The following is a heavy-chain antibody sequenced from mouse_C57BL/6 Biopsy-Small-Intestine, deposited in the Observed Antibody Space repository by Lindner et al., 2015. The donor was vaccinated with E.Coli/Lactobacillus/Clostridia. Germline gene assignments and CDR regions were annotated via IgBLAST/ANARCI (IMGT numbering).Heavy chain of an antibody. CDR2: IYPGSGNS. J-gene: IGHJ1*03. CDR3: ASYGGRLGYFDV. V-gene: IGHV1-66*01. Sequence: VQLQESGPELVKPGASVKISCKASGYSFTNYYIHWVKQRPGQGLEWIGWIYPGSGNSKYSEKFKGKASLTADSSSSTAYMQLSSLTSEDSAVYYCASYGGRLGYFDVWGTGTTVTVSS. D-gene: IGHD1-1*01. CDR1: GYSFTNYY.